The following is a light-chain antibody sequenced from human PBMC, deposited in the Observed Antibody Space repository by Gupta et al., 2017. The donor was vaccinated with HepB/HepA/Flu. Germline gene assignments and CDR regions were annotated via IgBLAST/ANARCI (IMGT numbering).Light chain of an antibody. Sequence: QSVLTQPPSVSGAPGQGVTIACTWSSSNIGAGYDVHWYQQLPGAAPKLLIHGNNNRPSGVPDRFSGSKSGTSASLAITGLQAEDDADYYCQSYDSTLSGWVFGGGTKLTVL. CDR3: QSYDSTLSGWV. CDR1: SSNIGAGYD. CDR2: GNN. V-gene: IGLV1-40*01. J-gene: IGLJ3*02.